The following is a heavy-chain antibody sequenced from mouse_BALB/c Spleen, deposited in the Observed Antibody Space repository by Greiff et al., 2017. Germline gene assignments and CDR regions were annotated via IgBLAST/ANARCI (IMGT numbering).Heavy chain of an antibody. D-gene: IGHD2-1*01. CDR1: GYTFTDYE. J-gene: IGHJ1*01. Sequence: QVQLQQSGAELVRPGASVTLSCKASGYTFTDYEMHWVKQTPVHGLEWIGAIDPETGGTAYNQKFKGKATLTADKSSSTAYMELRSLTSEDSAVYYCGRSHYGNYEGYFDVWGAGTTVTVSS. CDR3: GRSHYGNYEGYFDV. CDR2: IDPETGGT. V-gene: IGHV1-15*01.